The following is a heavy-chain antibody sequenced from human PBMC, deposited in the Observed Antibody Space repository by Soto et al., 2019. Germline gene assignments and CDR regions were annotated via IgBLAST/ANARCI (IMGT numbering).Heavy chain of an antibody. J-gene: IGHJ3*02. CDR2: ISSSGSTI. V-gene: IGHV3-11*01. Sequence: GGSLRLSCAASGFTFSDYYMSWIRQAPGKGLEWVSYISSSGSTIYYADSVKGRFTISRDNAKNSLYLQMNSLRAEDTAVYYCARDQGIAVARTDDAFDIWGQGTMVTVSS. CDR3: ARDQGIAVARTDDAFDI. D-gene: IGHD6-19*01. CDR1: GFTFSDYY.